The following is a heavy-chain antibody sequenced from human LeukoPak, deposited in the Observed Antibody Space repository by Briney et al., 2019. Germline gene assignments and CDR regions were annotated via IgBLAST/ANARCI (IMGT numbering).Heavy chain of an antibody. CDR1: GYTFTSYA. CDR3: ARDVSVAGTDSPDY. J-gene: IGHJ4*02. Sequence: ASVKVSCTASGYTFTSYAMNWVRQAPGQGLEWMGWINTNTGNPTYAQGFTGRFVFSLDTSVSTAYLQISSLKAEDTAVYYCARDVSVAGTDSPDYWGQGTLVTVSS. D-gene: IGHD6-19*01. V-gene: IGHV7-4-1*02. CDR2: INTNTGNP.